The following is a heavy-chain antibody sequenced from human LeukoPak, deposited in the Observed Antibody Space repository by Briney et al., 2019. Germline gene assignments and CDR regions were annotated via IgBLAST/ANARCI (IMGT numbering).Heavy chain of an antibody. CDR1: GGSISSSSYY. CDR2: IYSSGST. D-gene: IGHD1-26*01. CDR3: ARDTTPNTEKNAFDI. Sequence: SETLSLTCTVSGGSISSSSYYWGWIRQPPGKGLEWIGRIYSSGSTNYNPSLKSRVTISVDTSKNQFSLKLSSVTAADTAVYYCARDTTPNTEKNAFDIWGQGTMVTVSS. J-gene: IGHJ3*02. V-gene: IGHV4-39*07.